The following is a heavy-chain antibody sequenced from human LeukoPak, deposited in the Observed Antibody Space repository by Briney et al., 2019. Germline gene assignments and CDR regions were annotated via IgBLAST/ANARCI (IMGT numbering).Heavy chain of an antibody. Sequence: GGSLRLSCAASGFTFSSYWMSWVRQAPGKGLEWVANIKQDGSEKYYVDSVEGRFTISRDNAKNSLYLQMNSLRAEDTAVYYCARDKKKLLWFGELFDYMDVWGKGTTVTVSS. CDR3: ARDKKKLLWFGELFDYMDV. J-gene: IGHJ6*03. D-gene: IGHD3-10*01. CDR2: IKQDGSEK. V-gene: IGHV3-7*01. CDR1: GFTFSSYW.